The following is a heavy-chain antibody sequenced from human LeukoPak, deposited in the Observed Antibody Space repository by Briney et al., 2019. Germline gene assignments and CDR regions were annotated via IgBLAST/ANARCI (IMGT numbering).Heavy chain of an antibody. V-gene: IGHV3-23*01. J-gene: IGHJ4*02. CDR3: AKWDFIAAAGAGFDY. CDR2: ISGSGGST. Sequence: TGGSLRLSCAASGFTFSSYAMSWVRQAPGKGLEWVSAISGSGGSTYYADSVKGRFTISRDNSKNTLYLQMNSLRAEDTAVYYCAKWDFIAAAGAGFDYWGQGTLVTVSS. D-gene: IGHD6-13*01. CDR1: GFTFSSYA.